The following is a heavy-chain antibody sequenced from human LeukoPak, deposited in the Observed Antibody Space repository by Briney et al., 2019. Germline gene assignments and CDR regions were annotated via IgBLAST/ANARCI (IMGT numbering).Heavy chain of an antibody. CDR3: AKIGPLLWFGELFRGGHDWISDY. CDR2: ISGSGGST. D-gene: IGHD3-10*01. J-gene: IGHJ4*02. Sequence: GGSLRLSCAAPGLTFSSYAMSWVRQAPGKGLEWVSAISGSGGSTYYADSVKGRFTISRDNSKNTLYLQMNSLRAEDTAVYYCAKIGPLLWFGELFRGGHDWISDYWGQGTLVTVSS. V-gene: IGHV3-23*01. CDR1: GLTFSSYA.